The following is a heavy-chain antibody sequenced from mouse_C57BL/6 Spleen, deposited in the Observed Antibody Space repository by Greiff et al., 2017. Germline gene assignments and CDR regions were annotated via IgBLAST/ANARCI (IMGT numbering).Heavy chain of an antibody. D-gene: IGHD1-1*01. Sequence: EVMLVESGEGLVKPGGSLKFSCAASGFTFSSYAMSWVRQTPEKRLEWVAYISSGGDYIYSADTVKGRFTIIRDNARNTLYLQMSSLKSEDTAMYYCTRVGYYGSNPFAYWGQGTLVTVSA. CDR3: TRVGYYGSNPFAY. CDR2: ISSGGDYI. J-gene: IGHJ3*01. CDR1: GFTFSSYA. V-gene: IGHV5-9-1*02.